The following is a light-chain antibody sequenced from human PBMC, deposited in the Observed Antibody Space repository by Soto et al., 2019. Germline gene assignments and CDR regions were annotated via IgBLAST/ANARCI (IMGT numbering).Light chain of an antibody. Sequence: QSVLTQQASVSGSPGQSITISCTGTSSDVGSYNLVSWYQQHPGKAPKLMIYEGSKRPSGVSNRFSGSKSGNTASLTISGLQAEDEADYYCCSYAGSSTFEVFGTGTKVTAL. J-gene: IGLJ1*01. CDR1: SSDVGSYNL. CDR3: CSYAGSSTFEV. CDR2: EGS. V-gene: IGLV2-23*03.